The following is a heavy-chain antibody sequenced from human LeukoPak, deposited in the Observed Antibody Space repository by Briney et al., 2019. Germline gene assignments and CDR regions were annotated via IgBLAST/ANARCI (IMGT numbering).Heavy chain of an antibody. Sequence: GGSLRLSCAASGFTFSSYAMSWVRQAPGKGLEWVSAISGSGGSTNYANSVKGRFTISRDNSKNTVYLQMNSLRAEDTAVYYCAKDASVYYYFDYWRQGTLVTVSS. CDR3: AKDASVYYYFDY. J-gene: IGHJ4*02. V-gene: IGHV3-23*01. D-gene: IGHD3-22*01. CDR2: ISGSGGST. CDR1: GFTFSSYA.